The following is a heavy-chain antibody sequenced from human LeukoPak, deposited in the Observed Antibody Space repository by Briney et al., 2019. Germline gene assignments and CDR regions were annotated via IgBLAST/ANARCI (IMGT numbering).Heavy chain of an antibody. D-gene: IGHD3-22*01. CDR2: INPNSGGT. CDR3: ARGGYYYDRNVEVCFDP. CDR1: GYTFTRYY. J-gene: IGHJ5*02. Sequence: ASVKVSCKASGYTFTRYYMHWVRQAPGQGLEWMGRINPNSGGTNYAQKFHGRVTMTRDTSISTAHMELSRLRSDDTAVYYCARGGYYYDRNVEVCFDPWGQGTLVTVSS. V-gene: IGHV1-2*06.